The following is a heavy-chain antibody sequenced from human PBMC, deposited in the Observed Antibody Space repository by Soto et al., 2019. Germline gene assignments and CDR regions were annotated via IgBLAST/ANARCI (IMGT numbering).Heavy chain of an antibody. CDR1: GFSFSSYS. Sequence: EVQLVESGGGLVQPGGSLRLSCVASGFSFSSYSMNWVRQAPGKGLEWISFISGRGTTIYYADSVKGRFTISRDNAKNSLSLQVSNLRDEDTAVYYCARLGYCTGSNCNNYYYYYGMDVWGQGTTVTVYS. V-gene: IGHV3-48*02. CDR3: ARLGYCTGSNCNNYYYYYGMDV. D-gene: IGHD2-8*02. J-gene: IGHJ6*02. CDR2: ISGRGTTI.